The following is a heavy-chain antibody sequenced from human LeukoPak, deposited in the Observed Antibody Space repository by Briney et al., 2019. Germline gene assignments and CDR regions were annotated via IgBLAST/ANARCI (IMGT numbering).Heavy chain of an antibody. Sequence: SETLSLTCTVSGGSISSGSYYWGWIRQPPGKGLEWVGSISSSGNTNYNPSLKSRVTMSVDTSKNHFSLRLRSVTAADTAVFYCVRHRAYCDGDCYSQYSDYWGQGTLVTVSS. CDR3: VRHRAYCDGDCYSQYSDY. D-gene: IGHD2-21*02. V-gene: IGHV4-39*01. CDR1: GGSISSGSYY. CDR2: ISSSGNT. J-gene: IGHJ4*02.